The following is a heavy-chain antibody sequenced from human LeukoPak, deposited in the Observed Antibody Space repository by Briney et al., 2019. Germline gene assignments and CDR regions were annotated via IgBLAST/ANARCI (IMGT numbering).Heavy chain of an antibody. D-gene: IGHD6-6*01. V-gene: IGHV1-69*13. J-gene: IGHJ5*02. CDR3: ARDRSIAAHYNWFDP. Sequence: SVKVSCKASGGTFSSYAISWVRQAPGQGLEWMGGIIPIFGTANYAQKFQGRVTITEDESTSTAYMELSSLRSEDTAVYYCARDRSIAAHYNWFDPWGQGTLVTASS. CDR2: IIPIFGTA. CDR1: GGTFSSYA.